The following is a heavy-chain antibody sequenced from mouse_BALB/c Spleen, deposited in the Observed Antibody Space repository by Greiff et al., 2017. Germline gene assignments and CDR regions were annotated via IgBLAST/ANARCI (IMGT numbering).Heavy chain of an antibody. CDR3: ARALYRYDDAGGFAY. Sequence: VMLVESGPGLVAPSQSLSITCTVSGFSLTSYGVHWVRQPPGKGLEWLGVIWAGGSTNYNSALMSRLSISKDNSKSQVFLKMNSLQTDDTAMYYCARALYRYDDAGGFAYWGQGTLVTVSA. D-gene: IGHD2-14*01. CDR2: IWAGGST. CDR1: GFSLTSYG. J-gene: IGHJ3*01. V-gene: IGHV2-9*02.